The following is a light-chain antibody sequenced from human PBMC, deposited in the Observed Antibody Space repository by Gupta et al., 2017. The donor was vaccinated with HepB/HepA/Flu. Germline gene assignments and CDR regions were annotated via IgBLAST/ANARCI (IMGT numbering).Light chain of an antibody. CDR1: QTTSNW. CDR2: GAS. CDR3: QQANSFPRT. Sequence: DIQMTQSPSSVSASVGDRVTITCRASQTTSNWLAWYQQKPGKAPKLLSSGASSLQSGVPSKGSGGGSGADFTLTPRRLQAEEFATCDCQQANSFPRTFGGGTRVEIK. J-gene: IGKJ4*02. V-gene: IGKV1-12*01.